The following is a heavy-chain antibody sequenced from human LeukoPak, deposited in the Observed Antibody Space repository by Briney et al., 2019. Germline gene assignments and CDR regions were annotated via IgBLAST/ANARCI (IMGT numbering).Heavy chain of an antibody. CDR2: INPSGGST. CDR3: ARDYYYGSVKNFDY. CDR1: GYTFTSYY. D-gene: IGHD3-10*01. V-gene: IGHV1-46*01. J-gene: IGHJ4*02. Sequence: ASVKVSCKASGYTFTSYYMHWGRPDLGQGLEWMGIINPSGGSTSYAQKFQGRVTMTRDTSISTAYMELSRLRSDDTAVYYCARDYYYGSVKNFDYWGQGTLVTVSS.